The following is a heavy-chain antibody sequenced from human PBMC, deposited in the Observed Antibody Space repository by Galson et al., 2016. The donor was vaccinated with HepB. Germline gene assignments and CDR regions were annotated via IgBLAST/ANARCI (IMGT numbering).Heavy chain of an antibody. CDR3: AKLSWSDRSGDPL. Sequence: SLRLSCAVSGFTFRGSAFSWVRQAPGKGLEWVSNIDSRGVTYNADSVKGRFTISRDNSKNTLYLQMNSLRVEDTAVYYCAKLSWSDRSGDPLWGQGTLVTVSS. CDR2: IDSRGVT. J-gene: IGHJ4*02. D-gene: IGHD3-22*01. V-gene: IGHV3-23*01. CDR1: GFTFRGSA.